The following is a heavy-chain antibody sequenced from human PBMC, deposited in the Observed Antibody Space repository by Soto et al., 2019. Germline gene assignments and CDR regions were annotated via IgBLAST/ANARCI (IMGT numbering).Heavy chain of an antibody. V-gene: IGHV1-18*01. CDR1: GYSCTRYY. CDR3: ARGGQLDFLSDY. CDR2: ISAYNGNT. J-gene: IGHJ4*02. Sequence: QVQLVQSGAEVKKPGASVKVSCKASGYSCTRYYINWVRQAPGQGLEWMGWISAYNGNTHYEEKLQGRVTLTPDTSTSTAYMELMSLRSDDTAVYFCARGGQLDFLSDYWGQGTLVTVSS. D-gene: IGHD3-3*01.